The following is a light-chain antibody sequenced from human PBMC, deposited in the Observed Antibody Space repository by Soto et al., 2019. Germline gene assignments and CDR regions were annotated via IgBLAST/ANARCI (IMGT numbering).Light chain of an antibody. V-gene: IGKV1-5*03. J-gene: IGKJ1*01. CDR3: QQYNSYSWT. CDR2: KAS. CDR1: QSISSR. Sequence: DILMTQSPSTLSACVGDRFTITVLASQSISSRLAWYQQKPGKAPKLLIYKASSLESGVPSRFSGSGSGTEFTLTISSLQPDDFATYYCQQYNSYSWTFGQGTKVDIK.